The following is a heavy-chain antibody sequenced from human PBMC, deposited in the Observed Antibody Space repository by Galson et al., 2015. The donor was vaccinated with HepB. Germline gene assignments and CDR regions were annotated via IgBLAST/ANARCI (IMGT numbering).Heavy chain of an antibody. D-gene: IGHD3-3*01. J-gene: IGHJ5*02. CDR1: GYTLTELS. V-gene: IGHV1-24*01. CDR2: FDPEDGET. CDR3: ATVRNYDFWRTNWFDP. Sequence: QSGAEVKKPGASVKVSCKVSGYTLTELSMHWVRQAPGKGLEWMGGFDPEDGETIYAQKFQGRVTMTEDTSTDTAYMELSSLRSEDTAVYYCATVRNYDFWRTNWFDPWGQGTLVTVSS.